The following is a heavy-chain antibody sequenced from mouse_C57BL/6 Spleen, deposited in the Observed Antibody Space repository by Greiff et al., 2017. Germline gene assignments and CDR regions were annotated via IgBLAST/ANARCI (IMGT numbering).Heavy chain of an antibody. CDR2: ISSGSSTI. J-gene: IGHJ4*01. Sequence: EVKLMESGGGLVKPGGSLKLSCAASGFTFSDYGMHWVRQAPEKGLEWVAYISSGSSTIYYADTVKGRFTISRDNAKNTLFLQMTSLGSEDTAMYYCARGPYYEYDEGYAMDDWGQGTSVTVSS. CDR3: ARGPYYEYDEGYAMDD. CDR1: GFTFSDYG. D-gene: IGHD2-4*01. V-gene: IGHV5-17*01.